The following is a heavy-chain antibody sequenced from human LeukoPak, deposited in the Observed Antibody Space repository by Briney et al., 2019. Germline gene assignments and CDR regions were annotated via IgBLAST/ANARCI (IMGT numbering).Heavy chain of an antibody. CDR3: ASGVRAFDI. CDR1: GGSFSGYY. V-gene: IGHV4-34*01. CDR2: INHSGST. J-gene: IGHJ3*02. Sequence: SETLSLTCAVYGGSFSGYYWSWIRQPPGKGRGWIGEINHSGSTNYNPSLKSRVTISVDTSMNQFSLKLSSVTAADTAVYYCASGVRAFDIWGQGTMVTVSS.